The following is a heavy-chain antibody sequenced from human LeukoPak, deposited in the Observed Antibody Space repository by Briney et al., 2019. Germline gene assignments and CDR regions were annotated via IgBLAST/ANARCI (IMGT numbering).Heavy chain of an antibody. V-gene: IGHV3-21*01. CDR3: ARGVDIVATIDY. J-gene: IGHJ4*02. D-gene: IGHD5-12*01. Sequence: GGSLRLSCAASGFTFSSYSMNWVRQAPGKGLEWVSSISSGSSYIYYADSVKGRFTISRDNAKNSLYLQMNSLRAEDTAVYYCARGVDIVATIDYWGQGTLVTVSS. CDR2: ISSGSSYI. CDR1: GFTFSSYS.